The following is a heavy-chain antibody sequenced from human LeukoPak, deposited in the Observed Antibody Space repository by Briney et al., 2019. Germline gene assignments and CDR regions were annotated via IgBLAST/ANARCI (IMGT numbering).Heavy chain of an antibody. Sequence: AAVKVYCNASGYNFTSFGISWVRQDPGQWLEWLGWISAYNGNTGYAQKLQGRVTRTTDTSTSTSYMEVRSLRSDDTAVYYCARERVDVVVVVVAATEAKYYYYGMDVWGQGTTVTVSS. CDR1: GYNFTSFG. J-gene: IGHJ6*02. CDR3: ARERVDVVVVVVAATEAKYYYYGMDV. CDR2: ISAYNGNT. D-gene: IGHD2-15*01. V-gene: IGHV1-18*01.